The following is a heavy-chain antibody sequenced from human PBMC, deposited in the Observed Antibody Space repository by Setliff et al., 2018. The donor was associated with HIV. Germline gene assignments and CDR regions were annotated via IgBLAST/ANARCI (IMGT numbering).Heavy chain of an antibody. CDR2: IRYDGSNK. CDR3: ANSIAAAGVFDY. CDR1: GFTFSSYG. Sequence: PGGSLRLSCAASGFTFSSYGMHWVRQAPGKGLEWVAFIRYDGSNKYYADSVKGRFTISRDSSKNTLYLQMNSLRAEDTAVYYCANSIAAAGVFDYWGQGTLVTVSS. J-gene: IGHJ4*02. V-gene: IGHV3-30*02. D-gene: IGHD6-13*01.